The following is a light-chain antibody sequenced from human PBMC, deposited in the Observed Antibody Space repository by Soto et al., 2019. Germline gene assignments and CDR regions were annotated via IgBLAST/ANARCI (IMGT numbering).Light chain of an antibody. CDR1: SNDVGGYDY. J-gene: IGLJ1*01. CDR3: SSYTSSSALYV. CDR2: DVT. Sequence: QSVLTQPASVSGSPGQSITISCTGTSNDVGGYDYVSWYQQYPGKAPKLMIYDVTDRPPGVSNRFSGSKSDNTASLTISGLQADDEADYYCSSYTSSSALYVFGSGTKVTVL. V-gene: IGLV2-14*01.